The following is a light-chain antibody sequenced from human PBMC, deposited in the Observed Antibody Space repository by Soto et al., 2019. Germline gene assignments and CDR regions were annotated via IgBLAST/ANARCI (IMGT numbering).Light chain of an antibody. J-gene: IGKJ2*01. CDR3: QLNGSSPPYT. Sequence: EVVLTQSPGTLSLSPGERATLSCRASQSVSNNYLAWYQQKPGQSPKLLIFGSSDRATGIPDRFSGSGSGTAFTLTISSREPEDLAVYYSQLNGSSPPYTFGQGTKREIK. V-gene: IGKV3-20*01. CDR1: QSVSNNY. CDR2: GSS.